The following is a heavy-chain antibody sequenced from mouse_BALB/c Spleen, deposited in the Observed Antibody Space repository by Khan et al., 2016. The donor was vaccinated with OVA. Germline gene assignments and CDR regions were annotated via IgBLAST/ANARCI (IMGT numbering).Heavy chain of an antibody. D-gene: IGHD2-14*01. V-gene: IGHV1S137*01. J-gene: IGHJ2*01. CDR2: ITTYSGNT. CDR3: ARSYYRYDGGFYFDY. CDR1: GYTFTDYA. Sequence: QVQLQQSGPDLVRPGVSVRISCKGSGYTFTDYALHWVKQSHAKSLEWIGLITTYSGNTNYNQKFEGKATMTVDKSSSTAYMELARLTSEDSAIYYCARSYYRYDGGFYFDYWGQGTTLTVSS.